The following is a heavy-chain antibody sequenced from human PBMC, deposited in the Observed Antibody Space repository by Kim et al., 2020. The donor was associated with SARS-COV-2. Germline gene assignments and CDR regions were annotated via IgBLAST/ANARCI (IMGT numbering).Heavy chain of an antibody. CDR2: ISSDGRST. Sequence: GGSLRLSCAASGFTFSSYAMHCVRQAPGKGLVWVSRISSDGRSTTYADSVKGRFSISRDNAKNTLYLQMNSLRAEDTAVYYCARGNNHGMDVWGQGTTVTVSS. J-gene: IGHJ6*02. V-gene: IGHV3-74*01. CDR3: ARGNNHGMDV. D-gene: IGHD1-20*01. CDR1: GFTFSSYA.